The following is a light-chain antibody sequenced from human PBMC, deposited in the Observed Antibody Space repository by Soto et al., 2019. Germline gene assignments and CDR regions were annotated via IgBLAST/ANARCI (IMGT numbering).Light chain of an antibody. V-gene: IGLV1-44*01. Sequence: QSVLTQPPPASGTPGPRVTISCSGSSSKIGSNTVNWYQQLPGTAPKLLIYSNNQRPSGVPDRFSGSKSGTSASLAISGLQSEDGADYYCAAWDDSLNGFYVFGTGTKVTVL. J-gene: IGLJ1*01. CDR1: SSKIGSNT. CDR3: AAWDDSLNGFYV. CDR2: SNN.